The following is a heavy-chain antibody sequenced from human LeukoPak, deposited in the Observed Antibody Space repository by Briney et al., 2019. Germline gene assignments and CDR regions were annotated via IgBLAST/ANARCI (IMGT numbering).Heavy chain of an antibody. V-gene: IGHV3-21*01. CDR2: ISSSSSYI. D-gene: IGHD3-3*01. Sequence: GGSLRLSCAASGFTFSSYSMNWVRQAPGKGLEWVSSISSSSSYIYYADSVKGRFTISRDNAKNSLYLQMNSLRAEDTAVYYCARDPGVVAYYDFWSGYYYYFDYWGQGTLVTVSS. CDR3: ARDPGVVAYYDFWSGYYYYFDY. J-gene: IGHJ4*02. CDR1: GFTFSSYS.